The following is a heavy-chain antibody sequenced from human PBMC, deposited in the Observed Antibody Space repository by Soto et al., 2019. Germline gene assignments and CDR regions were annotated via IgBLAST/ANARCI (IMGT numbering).Heavy chain of an antibody. Sequence: SLRLSCAASGFTFSSYWMHWVRQAPGKGLVWVSRINSDGSSTSYADSVKGRFTISRDNAKNTLYLQMNSLRAEDTAVYYCARVLQAPLTANYYYYGMDVWGQGTTVTVSS. J-gene: IGHJ6*02. CDR2: INSDGSST. CDR3: ARVLQAPLTANYYYYGMDV. CDR1: GFTFSSYW. V-gene: IGHV3-74*01.